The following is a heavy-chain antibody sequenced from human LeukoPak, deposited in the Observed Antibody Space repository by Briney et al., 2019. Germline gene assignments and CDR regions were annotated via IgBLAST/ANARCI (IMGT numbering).Heavy chain of an antibody. V-gene: IGHV3-11*04. CDR3: ARDSRFLEWLEPPANFDY. J-gene: IGHJ4*02. CDR2: ISSSGSTI. Sequence: GGSLRLSCAASGFTFSDYYMSWIRQAPGKGLEWVSYISSSGSTIYYADSVKGRFTISRDNAKNSLYLQMNSLRAEDTAVYYCARDSRFLEWLEPPANFDYWGQGTLVTVSS. CDR1: GFTFSDYY. D-gene: IGHD3-3*01.